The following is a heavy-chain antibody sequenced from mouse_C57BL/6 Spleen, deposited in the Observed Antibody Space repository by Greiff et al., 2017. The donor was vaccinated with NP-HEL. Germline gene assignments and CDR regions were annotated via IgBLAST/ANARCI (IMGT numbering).Heavy chain of an antibody. V-gene: IGHV1-62-2*01. CDR2: FYPGSGSI. Sequence: VKLMESGAELVKPGASVKLSCKASGYTFTEYTIHWVKQRSGQGLAWIGWFYPGSGSIKYNEKFKDKATLTADKSSSTAYMELSRLTSEDSAVYFCARHEGYDYGRNAMDDWGQGTSVTVAS. CDR1: GYTFTEYT. D-gene: IGHD2-4*01. J-gene: IGHJ4*01. CDR3: ARHEGYDYGRNAMDD.